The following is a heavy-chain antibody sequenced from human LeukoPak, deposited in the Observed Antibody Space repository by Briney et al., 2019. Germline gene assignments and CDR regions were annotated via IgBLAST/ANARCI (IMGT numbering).Heavy chain of an antibody. J-gene: IGHJ5*02. Sequence: GASLKVSCKASGYTFTGDYMHWGRPAPGQGVGWMGWINPNSGGTNYAQKFKGRVTMTRDTSMSTAYMELSRLRSDDTAVYYCARVMSSRWYFGFDPWGQGTLVTVSS. CDR3: ARVMSSRWYFGFDP. CDR1: GYTFTGDY. CDR2: INPNSGGT. D-gene: IGHD6-19*01. V-gene: IGHV1-2*02.